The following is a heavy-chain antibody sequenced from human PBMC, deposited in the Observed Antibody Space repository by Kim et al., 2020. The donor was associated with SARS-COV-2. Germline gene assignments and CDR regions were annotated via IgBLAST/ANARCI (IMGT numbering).Heavy chain of an antibody. J-gene: IGHJ4*02. CDR1: GSTFSSFW. CDR2: INSDGSTT. Sequence: GGSLRLSCAASGSTFSSFWMHWVRQAPGKGLVWVSGINSDGSTTTYADSVKGRFTISRDNAKNTLYLQMNSLRAEDTAVYYCARSYSFDYWGQGALVTVSS. D-gene: IGHD5-12*01. CDR3: ARSYSFDY. V-gene: IGHV3-74*01.